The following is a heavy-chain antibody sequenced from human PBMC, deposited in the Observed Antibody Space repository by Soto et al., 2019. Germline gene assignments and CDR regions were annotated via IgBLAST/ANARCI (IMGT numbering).Heavy chain of an antibody. V-gene: IGHV2-5*01. CDR1: GFSLRDHAVG. D-gene: IGHD6-19*01. Sequence: QITLKESGPTLVKPTQTLTLTCTFSGFSLRDHAVGVGWIRQPPGKALEWLSFIYWNDNEYYSPSLRSRLTISKDPSKNQVVLTMTNMDPVDTATYYCAHGSGWLFDYWGQGTLVTVSS. CDR3: AHGSGWLFDY. CDR2: IYWNDNE. J-gene: IGHJ4*02.